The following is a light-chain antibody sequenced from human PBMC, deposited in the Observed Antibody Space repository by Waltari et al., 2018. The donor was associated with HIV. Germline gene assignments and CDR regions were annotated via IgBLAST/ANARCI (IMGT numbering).Light chain of an antibody. CDR2: RND. CDR1: SSNLGNNF. V-gene: IGLV1-47*01. J-gene: IGLJ3*02. CDR3: ATWDDSLNSFWV. Sequence: QSVLTQPPSASGTPGQRVVISCSGGSSNLGNNFVYWYQQLPGSTPKLLIYRNDRRPSGVSDRFSGSKSGTSASLAISGLRSEDEADYYCATWDDSLNSFWVFGGGTK.